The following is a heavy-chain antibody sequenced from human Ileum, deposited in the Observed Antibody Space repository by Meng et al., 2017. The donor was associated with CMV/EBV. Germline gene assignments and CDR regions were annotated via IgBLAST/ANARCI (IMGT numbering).Heavy chain of an antibody. CDR2: INHSGST. V-gene: IGHV4-34*01. D-gene: IGHD6-6*01. CDR1: GGSFSGYY. J-gene: IGHJ2*01. Sequence: CSVYGGSFSGYYWSWLRQPPGKGLEWIGEINHSGSTNYNPSLKSRVTISVDTSKNQFSLKLSSVTAADTAVYYCARLKQLVRWYFDLWGRGTLVTVSS. CDR3: ARLKQLVRWYFDL.